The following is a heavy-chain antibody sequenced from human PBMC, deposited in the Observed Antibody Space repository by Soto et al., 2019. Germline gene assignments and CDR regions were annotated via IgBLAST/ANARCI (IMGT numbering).Heavy chain of an antibody. CDR3: ARGYYYDSSGPAFDY. D-gene: IGHD3-22*01. CDR1: GGSISSSNW. Sequence: QVQLQESGPGLVKPSGTLSLTCAVSGGSISSSNWWSWVRQPPGKGLERIGEIYHSGSTNYNPSLKRRVTISVDKSKNQFSRKLGSVTAADTAVYYCARGYYYDSSGPAFDYWGQGTLVTVSS. J-gene: IGHJ4*02. V-gene: IGHV4-4*02. CDR2: IYHSGST.